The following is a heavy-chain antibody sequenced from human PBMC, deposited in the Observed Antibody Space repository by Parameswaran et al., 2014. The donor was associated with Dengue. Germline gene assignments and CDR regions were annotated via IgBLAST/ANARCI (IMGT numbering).Heavy chain of an antibody. CDR2: IYSGGST. J-gene: IGHJ6*02. CDR1: GFTVSSNY. CDR3: ARGVVVVPAAIANYYYGMDV. D-gene: IGHD2-2*01. V-gene: IGHV3-66*01. Sequence: ESLKISCAASGFTVSSNYMSWVRQAPGKGLEWVSVIYSGGSTYYADSVKGRFTISRDNSKNTLYLQMNSLRAEDTAVYYCARGVVVVPAAIANYYYGMDVWGQGTTVTVSS.